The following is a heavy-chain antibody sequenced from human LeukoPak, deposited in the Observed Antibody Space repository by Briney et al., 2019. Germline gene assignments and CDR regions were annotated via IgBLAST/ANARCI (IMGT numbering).Heavy chain of an antibody. J-gene: IGHJ4*02. CDR3: ASVTDGYNTFDY. D-gene: IGHD5-24*01. CDR2: VNPNSGGT. V-gene: IGHV1-2*02. CDR1: GYTFTGYY. Sequence: GASVKVSCKASGYTFTGYYMHWVRQAPGQGREWMGLVNPNSGGTNYAQKFQGRVTMTRDTSISTAYMELSRLRSDDTAVYYCASVTDGYNTFDYWGQGTLVTVSS.